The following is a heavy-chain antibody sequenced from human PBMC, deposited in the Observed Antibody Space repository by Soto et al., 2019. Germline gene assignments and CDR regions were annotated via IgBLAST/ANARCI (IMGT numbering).Heavy chain of an antibody. D-gene: IGHD1-26*01. Sequence: PSETLSLTCAVSGGSISSGGYSWGWIRQPPGKGLEWIGYIYHSGSTYYNPSLKSRVTISVDRSKNQFSLKLSSVTAADTAVYYCARGRGFEGGTPDHPIDYWGQGTLVTVSS. V-gene: IGHV4-30-2*01. CDR3: ARGRGFEGGTPDHPIDY. CDR2: IYHSGST. CDR1: GGSISSGGYS. J-gene: IGHJ4*02.